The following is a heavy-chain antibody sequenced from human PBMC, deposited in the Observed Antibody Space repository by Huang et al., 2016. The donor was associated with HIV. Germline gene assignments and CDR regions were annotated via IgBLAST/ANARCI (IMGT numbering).Heavy chain of an antibody. CDR3: ARPRMTEGNSDSTWSYFDS. CDR2: IDQRGTT. CDR1: GGSFNGHF. J-gene: IGHJ4*02. D-gene: IGHD2-21*02. V-gene: IGHV4-34*01. Sequence: QVRLHQWGTGVLKPSETLSLTCAVYGGSFNGHFWTWIRQSPGKGLEGIGEIDQRGTTSSNPSLKVRVTMSLDTSKSQFYLNLTSVTATDTATYYCARPRMTEGNSDSTWSYFDSWGQGTPVIVSS.